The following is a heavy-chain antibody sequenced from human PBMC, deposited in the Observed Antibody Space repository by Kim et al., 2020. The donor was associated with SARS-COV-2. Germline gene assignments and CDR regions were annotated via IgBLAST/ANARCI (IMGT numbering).Heavy chain of an antibody. D-gene: IGHD5-12*01. CDR3: AKDLDDGYNPYYFDY. CDR2: ISYDGSNK. CDR1: GFTFSSYG. Sequence: GGSLRLSCAASGFTFSSYGMHWVRQAPGKGLEWVAVISYDGSNKYYADSVKGRFTISRDNSKNTLYLQMNSLRAEDTAVYYCAKDLDDGYNPYYFDYWG. J-gene: IGHJ4*01. V-gene: IGHV3-30*18.